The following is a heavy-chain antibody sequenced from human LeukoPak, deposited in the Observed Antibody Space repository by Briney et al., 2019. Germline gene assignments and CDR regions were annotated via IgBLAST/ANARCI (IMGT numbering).Heavy chain of an antibody. Sequence: SETLSLTCTVFGGSMNINNYYWAWIRQPPGKGLEWIGSIYYTGTTYYNPSLNYRVTISVDTSKNQFSLRLTSVTAADTAVYYCARGNYGSGSFYYYYMDVWGKGTTVTVSS. V-gene: IGHV4-39*07. D-gene: IGHD3-10*01. CDR1: GGSMNINNYY. CDR2: IYYTGTT. CDR3: ARGNYGSGSFYYYYMDV. J-gene: IGHJ6*03.